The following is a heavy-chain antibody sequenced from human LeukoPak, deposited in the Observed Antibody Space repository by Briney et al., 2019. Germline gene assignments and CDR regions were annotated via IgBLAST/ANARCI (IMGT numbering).Heavy chain of an antibody. V-gene: IGHV4-59*01. D-gene: IGHD2-15*01. CDR2: ISYSGST. Sequence: SETLSLTCTVSGGSISSYYWSWIRQPPGKGLEWIGYISYSGSTNFNPSLKSRVTISVDTSKNQFSLKLSSVTAADTAVYYCAREWWYLDHWGRGTLVTVSS. CDR1: GGSISSYY. J-gene: IGHJ4*02. CDR3: AREWWYLDH.